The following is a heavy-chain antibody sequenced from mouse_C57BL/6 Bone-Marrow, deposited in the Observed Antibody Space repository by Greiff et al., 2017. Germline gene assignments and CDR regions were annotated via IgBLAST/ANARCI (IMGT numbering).Heavy chain of an antibody. J-gene: IGHJ4*01. D-gene: IGHD1-1*01. Sequence: VQLQQPGAELVRPGSSVKLSCKASGYTFTSYWMHWVKQRPIQGLEWIGNIDPSDSETHYNQKFKDKATLTVDKSSSTAYMQLSSLTSEDSAVYYCATATVPSPYAMDYWGQGTSVTVSS. CDR3: ATATVPSPYAMDY. V-gene: IGHV1-52*01. CDR1: GYTFTSYW. CDR2: IDPSDSET.